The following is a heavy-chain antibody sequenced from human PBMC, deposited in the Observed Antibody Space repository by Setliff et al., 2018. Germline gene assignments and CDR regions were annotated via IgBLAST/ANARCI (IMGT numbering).Heavy chain of an antibody. Sequence: ASVKVSCKASGYTLTSYGISWVRQAPGQGLEWMGWISAYNGNTNYAQKLQGRVTMTTDTSTSTAYMELRSLRSDDTAVYYCARAQTGMGSGYYYDPEGEYFQHWGQGTRGTVS. V-gene: IGHV1-18*01. CDR2: ISAYNGNT. CDR1: GYTLTSYG. D-gene: IGHD3-22*01. CDR3: ARAQTGMGSGYYYDPEGEYFQH. J-gene: IGHJ1*01.